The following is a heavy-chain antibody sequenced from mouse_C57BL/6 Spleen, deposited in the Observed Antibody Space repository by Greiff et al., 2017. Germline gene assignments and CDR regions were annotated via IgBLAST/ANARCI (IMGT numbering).Heavy chain of an antibody. V-gene: IGHV2-2*01. CDR3: ARRGYYAMDD. J-gene: IGHJ4*01. CDR1: GFSLTSYG. Sequence: VQRVESGPGLVQPSQSLSITCPVSGFSLTSYGVHWVRQSPGKGLECLVMIWSGGSTDYNAAFISRLSISKDNSKSQVFFKMNSLQADYTAIYYCARRGYYAMDDWGQGTSVTVSS. CDR2: IWSGGST.